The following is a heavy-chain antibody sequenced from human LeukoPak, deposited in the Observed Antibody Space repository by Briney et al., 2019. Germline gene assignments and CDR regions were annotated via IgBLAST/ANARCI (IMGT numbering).Heavy chain of an antibody. CDR2: ISSSSSYI. J-gene: IGHJ4*02. V-gene: IGHV3-21*01. D-gene: IGHD2-8*01. CDR3: ARDGPSHYYAIGIPENYFDY. Sequence: GGSLRLSCAASGFPFSSYSMNWVRQAPGKGLEWVSSISSSSSYIYYADSVKGRFTISRDNAKKSLYLQMNSLRAEDTAVYYCARDGPSHYYAIGIPENYFDYWGQGTLVTVSS. CDR1: GFPFSSYS.